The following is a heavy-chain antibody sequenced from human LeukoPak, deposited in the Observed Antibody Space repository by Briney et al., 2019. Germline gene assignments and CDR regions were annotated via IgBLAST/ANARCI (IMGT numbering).Heavy chain of an antibody. Sequence: PSEALSLTCIVSGGSISSSSYYWGWIRQPPGKGLEWIGSIYYSGSTYYNPSLKSRVTISVDRSKNQFSLKLTSVTAADTAVYYCAKDSKIVGATFRSYHYMDVWGKGTAVTVSS. CDR1: GGSISSSSYY. CDR3: AKDSKIVGATFRSYHYMDV. CDR2: IYYSGST. V-gene: IGHV4-39*07. D-gene: IGHD1-26*01. J-gene: IGHJ6*03.